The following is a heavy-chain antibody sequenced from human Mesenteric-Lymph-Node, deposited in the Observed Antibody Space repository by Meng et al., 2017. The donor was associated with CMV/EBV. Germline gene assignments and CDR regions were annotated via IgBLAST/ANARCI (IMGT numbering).Heavy chain of an antibody. CDR1: NDSISGTSYY. J-gene: IGHJ4*02. V-gene: IGHV4-39*07. CDR3: ARGGGLPDY. CDR2: VYYTGSA. D-gene: IGHD5-18*01. Sequence: SETLSLTCTVSNDSISGTSYYWGWIRQPPGKGLEWIGNVYYTGSAYYNPSLKSRVTISVDTSKNQFSLKLSSVTAADTAVYYCARGGGLPDYWGQGTLVTVSS.